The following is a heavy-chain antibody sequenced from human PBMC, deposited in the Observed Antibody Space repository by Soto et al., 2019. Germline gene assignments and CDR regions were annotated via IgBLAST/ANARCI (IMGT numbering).Heavy chain of an antibody. CDR3: ATEYCTNGVCYQGISYYYGMDV. V-gene: IGHV1-69*06. D-gene: IGHD2-8*01. Sequence: QVQLVQSGAEVKKPGSSVKVSCKASGGTFSSYAISWVRQAPGQGLEWMGGILPIFGTANYAQKLQGRVTITPDKSTSTAYMELSSLRSEDTAVYYCATEYCTNGVCYQGISYYYGMDVWGQGPKVTVSS. CDR2: ILPIFGTA. CDR1: GGTFSSYA. J-gene: IGHJ6*02.